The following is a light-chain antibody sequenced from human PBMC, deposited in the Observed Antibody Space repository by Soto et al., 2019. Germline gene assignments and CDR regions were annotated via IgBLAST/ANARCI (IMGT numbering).Light chain of an antibody. V-gene: IGKV3-20*01. CDR2: GAF. Sequence: EIVLTQSPGTLSLSPGERATLFCRATQYITNSQLAWYQQKTGQAPRLLIFGAFNRATGIPDRFSGSGSGTDFTLTITRLEPEDFAVYYCQQWASSPRTFGRGTTVEIK. CDR1: QYITNSQ. J-gene: IGKJ1*01. CDR3: QQWASSPRT.